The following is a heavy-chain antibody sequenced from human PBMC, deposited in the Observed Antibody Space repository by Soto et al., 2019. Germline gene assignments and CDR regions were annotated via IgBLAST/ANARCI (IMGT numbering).Heavy chain of an antibody. CDR1: GYTFTGYY. Sequence: QVQLVQSGAEVKKPGASVKVSCKASGYTFTGYYMHWVRQAPGQGLEWMGWINPNSGGTNYAQKFQGRVTMTRDTSISTAYMELSRLRSDDTAVYYCAREYSSSSTGYEYFQHWGQGTLVTVSS. CDR3: AREYSSSSTGYEYFQH. J-gene: IGHJ1*01. D-gene: IGHD6-6*01. CDR2: INPNSGGT. V-gene: IGHV1-2*02.